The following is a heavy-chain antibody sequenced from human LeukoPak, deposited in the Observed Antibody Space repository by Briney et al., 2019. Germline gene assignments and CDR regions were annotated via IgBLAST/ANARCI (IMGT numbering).Heavy chain of an antibody. Sequence: GESLKISCKGAGYSFTSYWIGWVRQMPGKGLEWMGIIYPGDSDTRYSPSFQGQGTISADKSISHAYLQWSSLKASATAMYVCARPSYYDSSRGDAFDIWGQGTMVAVSS. V-gene: IGHV5-51*01. J-gene: IGHJ3*02. CDR3: ARPSYYDSSRGDAFDI. D-gene: IGHD3-22*01. CDR2: IYPGDSDT. CDR1: GYSFTSYW.